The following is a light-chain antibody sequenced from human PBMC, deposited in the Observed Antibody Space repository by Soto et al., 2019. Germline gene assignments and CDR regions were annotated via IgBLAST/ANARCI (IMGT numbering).Light chain of an antibody. V-gene: IGKV3-11*01. CDR2: DAS. CDR1: QSVSSY. CDR3: QQRSNWPIT. J-gene: IGKJ5*01. Sequence: IVLTQSPAILSLSPWERATLSCRASQSVSSYLAWYQQEPGQAPRLLIYDASNRATGIPARFSGSGSGTDFTLTISSLEPEDFAVYYCQQRSNWPITFGQGTRLEIK.